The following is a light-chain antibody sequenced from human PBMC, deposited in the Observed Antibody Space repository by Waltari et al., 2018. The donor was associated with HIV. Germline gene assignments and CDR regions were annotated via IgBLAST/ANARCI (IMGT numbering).Light chain of an antibody. CDR3: ASNRLDYTLI. V-gene: IGLV2-14*01. CDR2: EVS. J-gene: IGLJ2*01. CDR1: RSALGGYHY. Sequence: QSALTQPDSVSGSPGQSITLSCPGTRSALGGYHYVSWYQQHPGTAPKLMIYEVSTRPSGVSNRFSGSKSGNTASLTFSGLQSGDEAHYYCASNRLDYTLIFGGGTKLTVL.